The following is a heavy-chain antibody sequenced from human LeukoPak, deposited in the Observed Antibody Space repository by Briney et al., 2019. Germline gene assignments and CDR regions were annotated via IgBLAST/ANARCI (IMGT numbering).Heavy chain of an antibody. D-gene: IGHD3-9*01. CDR3: ARARLRYFDWLSFGRAFDI. Sequence: SQTLSLTCTVSGGSISSGDYYWSWIRQPPGMGLEWIGYIYYSGSTYYNPSLNSRVTISVDTSKNQFSLKLSSVTAADTAVYYCARARLRYFDWLSFGRAFDIWGQGTMVTVSS. CDR1: GGSISSGDYY. CDR2: IYYSGST. J-gene: IGHJ3*02. V-gene: IGHV4-30-4*08.